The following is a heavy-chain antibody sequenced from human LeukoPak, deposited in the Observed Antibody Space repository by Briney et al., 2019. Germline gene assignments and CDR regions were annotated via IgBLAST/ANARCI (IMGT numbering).Heavy chain of an antibody. CDR2: ISGSGGRT. J-gene: IGHJ4*02. CDR1: GFTVSSFA. D-gene: IGHD2-15*01. CDR3: AKSPPRCSGGSCYGY. Sequence: AGSLRLSCAASGFTVSSFAPSWVRQAPGKGLEWISGISGSGGRTDYADSVKGRFTISRDNSKNTLYLQMSSLRADDTALYYCAKSPPRCSGGSCYGYWGQGTLVTVSS. V-gene: IGHV3-23*01.